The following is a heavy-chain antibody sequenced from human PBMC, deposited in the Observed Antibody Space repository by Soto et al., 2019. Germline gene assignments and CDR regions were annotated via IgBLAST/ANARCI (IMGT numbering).Heavy chain of an antibody. Sequence: EVKLLESGGGLVQPGGSLRLSCEVSGVSFNSYAMGWVRQAQGKRLEWVSSFSASDGTTYYADSVKGRFTVSRDNSKNTVFLQMNSLRVEDTAVYFCAKDRSYYYGSGSFEGDFDSWGQGTLVTVSS. J-gene: IGHJ4*02. CDR2: FSASDGTT. CDR1: GVSFNSYA. CDR3: AKDRSYYYGSGSFEGDFDS. V-gene: IGHV3-23*01. D-gene: IGHD3-10*01.